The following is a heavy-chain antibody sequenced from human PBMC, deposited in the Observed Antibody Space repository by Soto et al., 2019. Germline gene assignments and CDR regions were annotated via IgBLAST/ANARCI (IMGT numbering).Heavy chain of an antibody. V-gene: IGHV1-69*13. CDR3: ARDYCSGGSCYSSGSWFDP. J-gene: IGHJ5*02. D-gene: IGHD2-15*01. Sequence: GASVKVSCKASGGTFSTYTFSWVRQAPGQGLEWMGRIIPIFGTPYYAQKFQGRVTITADESTSTAYMELSSLRSEDTAVYYCARDYCSGGSCYSSGSWFDPWGQGTLVTVSS. CDR2: IIPIFGTP. CDR1: GGTFSTYT.